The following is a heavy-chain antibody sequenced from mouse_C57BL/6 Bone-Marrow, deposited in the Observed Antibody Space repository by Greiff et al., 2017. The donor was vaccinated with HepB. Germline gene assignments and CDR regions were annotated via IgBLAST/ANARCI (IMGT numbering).Heavy chain of an antibody. V-gene: IGHV1-81*01. CDR3: ARERDYYYGSRPGFAY. J-gene: IGHJ3*01. CDR2: IYPRSGNT. Sequence: QVQLQQSGAELARPGASVKLSCKASGYTFTSYGISWVKQRTGQGLEWIGEIYPRSGNTYYNEKFKGKATLTADKSSSTAYMELRSLTSEDSAVYFCARERDYYYGSRPGFAYWGQGTLVTVSA. CDR1: GYTFTSYG. D-gene: IGHD1-1*01.